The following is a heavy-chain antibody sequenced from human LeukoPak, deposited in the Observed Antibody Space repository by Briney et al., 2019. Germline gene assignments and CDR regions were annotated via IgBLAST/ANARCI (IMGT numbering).Heavy chain of an antibody. CDR2: IWYDTSNK. J-gene: IGHJ5*02. V-gene: IGHV3-33*01. Sequence: GGSLRLSCAASGFTFSSYGMHWVRQAPGKGVEWVAVIWYDTSNKYYADSVKGRFTISRDNSKNTLYLQMNSLRAEDTAVYYCARDLAAAGTWFDPWGQGTLVTVSS. CDR3: ARDLAAAGTWFDP. CDR1: GFTFSSYG. D-gene: IGHD6-13*01.